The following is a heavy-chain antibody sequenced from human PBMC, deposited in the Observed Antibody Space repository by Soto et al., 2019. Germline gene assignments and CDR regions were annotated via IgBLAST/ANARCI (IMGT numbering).Heavy chain of an antibody. J-gene: IGHJ4*02. CDR2: ISGSGGST. V-gene: IGHV3-23*01. CDR3: ASIHIVVVVAAIPGFDY. Sequence: GGSLRLSCAASGFTFSSYAMSWVRQAPGKGLEWVSAISGSGGSTYYADSVKGRFTISRDNSKNTLYLQMNSLRAEDTAVYYCASIHIVVVVAAIPGFDYWGQGTLVTVSS. D-gene: IGHD2-15*01. CDR1: GFTFSSYA.